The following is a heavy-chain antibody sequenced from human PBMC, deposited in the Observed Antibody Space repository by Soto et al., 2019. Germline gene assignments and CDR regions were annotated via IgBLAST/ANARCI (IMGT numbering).Heavy chain of an antibody. J-gene: IGHJ5*02. Sequence: LSGAACVVNLSSYAMSSFRQAPGKGLEWVSGISGSADITYYADSVKGRFTISRDNSKNTLYLQMNRLRAEDSAIYYCAKDFYYSGSYCWFDPWGQGTLVTVSS. CDR2: ISGSADIT. V-gene: IGHV3-23*01. D-gene: IGHD1-26*01. CDR3: AKDFYYSGSYCWFDP. CDR1: VVNLSSYA.